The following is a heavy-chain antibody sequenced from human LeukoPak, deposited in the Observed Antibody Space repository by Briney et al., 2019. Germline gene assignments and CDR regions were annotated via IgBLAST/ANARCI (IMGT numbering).Heavy chain of an antibody. CDR3: ARDYSSGLRDY. Sequence: TSETLSLTCTVSRGSISSGDYSWSWIRQPAGKGLEWIGRIYTSGSTNYNPSLKSRVTISVDTSKNQFSLKLSSVTAADTAVYYCARDYSSGLRDYWGQGTLVTVSS. CDR1: RGSISSGDYS. D-gene: IGHD6-19*01. V-gene: IGHV4-61*02. J-gene: IGHJ4*02. CDR2: IYTSGST.